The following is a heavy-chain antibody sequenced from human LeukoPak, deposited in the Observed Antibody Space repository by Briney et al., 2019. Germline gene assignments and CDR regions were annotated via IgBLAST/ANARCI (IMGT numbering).Heavy chain of an antibody. CDR2: IYTIGST. CDR1: GGSISSYS. V-gene: IGHV4-4*07. Sequence: PSETLSLTCTVSGGSISSYSWSWIRQPAGKGLEWIGHIYTIGSTNYNPSLKSRVTMSVDTSKNQFSLRLSSVTAADTVVYYCARAANIVGATIFDYWGQGTLVTVSS. CDR3: ARAANIVGATIFDY. J-gene: IGHJ4*02. D-gene: IGHD1-26*01.